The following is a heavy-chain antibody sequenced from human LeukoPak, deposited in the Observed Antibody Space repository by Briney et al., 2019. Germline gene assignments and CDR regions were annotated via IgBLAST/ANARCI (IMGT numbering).Heavy chain of an antibody. V-gene: IGHV6-1*01. J-gene: IGHJ6*02. CDR3: ARDLEDGYNPTYYYYGMDV. D-gene: IGHD5-24*01. CDR1: GDSVSSNSAA. Sequence: KASQTLSLTCAISGDSVSSNSAAWNWIRQSPPRGLEWLGRTYYRSKWYNDYAVSVKSRITINPDTSKNQFSLQLNSVTPEDTAVYYCARDLEDGYNPTYYYYGMDVWGQGTTVTVSS. CDR2: TYYRSKWYN.